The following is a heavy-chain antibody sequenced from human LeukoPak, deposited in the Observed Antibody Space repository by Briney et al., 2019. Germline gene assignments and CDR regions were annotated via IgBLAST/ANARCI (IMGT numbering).Heavy chain of an antibody. CDR2: ISAYNGNT. CDR1: GYTFTSYG. J-gene: IGHJ5*02. Sequence: GASVKVSCKASGYTFTSYGISWVRQAPGQGLEWMEWISAYNGNTNYAQKLQGRVTMTTDTSTSTAYMELRSLRSDDTAVYYCARDGEMATIRSNWFDPWGQGTLVTVSS. V-gene: IGHV1-18*01. CDR3: ARDGEMATIRSNWFDP. D-gene: IGHD5-24*01.